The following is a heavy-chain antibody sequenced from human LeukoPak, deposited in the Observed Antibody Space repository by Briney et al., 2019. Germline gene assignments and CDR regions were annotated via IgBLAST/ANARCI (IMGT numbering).Heavy chain of an antibody. J-gene: IGHJ4*02. CDR2: IYYSGSI. CDR1: GAPLSTSPYY. D-gene: IGHD6-19*01. V-gene: IGHV4-39*02. CDR3: ARDDTGYSSGWSKDFDY. Sequence: SETLSLTCSVSGAPLSTSPYYWGWIRQPPGKGLEWIGGIYYSGSIFYNPSLKSRVTISIDTSKNHFSLKLSSVTAADTAVYYCARDDTGYSSGWSKDFDYWGQGTLVTVSS.